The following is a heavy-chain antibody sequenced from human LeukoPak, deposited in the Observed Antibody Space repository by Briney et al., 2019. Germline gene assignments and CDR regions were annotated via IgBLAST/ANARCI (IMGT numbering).Heavy chain of an antibody. J-gene: IGHJ4*02. CDR2: IYSGGST. CDR3: ARESDDYGILDY. Sequence: GGSLRLSCAASGFTVSSNYMSWVRQAPGKGLEWVSVIYSGGSTYYADPVKGRFTISRDNSKNTLYLQMNSLRAEDTAVYYCARESDDYGILDYWGQGTLVTVSS. CDR1: GFTVSSNY. V-gene: IGHV3-53*01. D-gene: IGHD3-16*01.